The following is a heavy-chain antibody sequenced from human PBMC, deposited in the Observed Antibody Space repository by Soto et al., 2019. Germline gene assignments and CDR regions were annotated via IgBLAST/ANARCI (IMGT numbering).Heavy chain of an antibody. CDR2: IYYSGST. D-gene: IGHD6-13*01. V-gene: IGHV4-31*03. Sequence: PSETLSLTCTVSGGSISSGGYYWSWIRQHPGKGLEWIGYIYYSGSTYYNPSLKSRVTISVDTSKNQFSLKLSSVTAADTAVYCCARVRAAAAPMAPGMDVWGKGTTVTVSS. CDR1: GGSISSGGYY. J-gene: IGHJ6*04. CDR3: ARVRAAAAPMAPGMDV.